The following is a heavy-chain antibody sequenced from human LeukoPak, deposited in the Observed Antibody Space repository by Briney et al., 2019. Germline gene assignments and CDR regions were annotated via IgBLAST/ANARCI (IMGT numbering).Heavy chain of an antibody. V-gene: IGHV3-21*01. Sequence: GGSLRLSCAASGFTFSTYSMNWVRQAPGKGLEWVSSISTSGSYIYYAYSVKGRFTISRDNAKNSLYLQMNSLRAEDTAVYYCARACGGDCYLSDYWGQGTLVTASS. J-gene: IGHJ4*02. CDR3: ARACGGDCYLSDY. D-gene: IGHD2-21*02. CDR2: ISTSGSYI. CDR1: GFTFSTYS.